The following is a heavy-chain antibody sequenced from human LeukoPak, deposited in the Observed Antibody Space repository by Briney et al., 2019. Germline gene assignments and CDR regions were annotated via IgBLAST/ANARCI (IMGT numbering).Heavy chain of an antibody. CDR1: GFTFRSYC. D-gene: IGHD4-11*01. V-gene: IGHV3-7*01. Sequence: PGGSLRLSCAASGFTFRSYCMSWVRQAPEKGLEWVANIKEDGGEKNYVDSVKGRFTISRDNAKNSLSLQMNSLRAEDTAVYYCSRGGYSNRDAWGQGSLVIVSS. CDR2: IKEDGGEK. CDR3: SRGGYSNRDA. J-gene: IGHJ5*02.